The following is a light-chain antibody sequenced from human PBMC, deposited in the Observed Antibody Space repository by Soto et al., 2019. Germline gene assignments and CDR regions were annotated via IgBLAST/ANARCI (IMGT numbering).Light chain of an antibody. Sequence: QSVLTQPRSASGTPGQRVTISCSGTSSDVGGYNYVSWFQQHPDKAPKLIIYDVTKRPSGVPDRFSGSKSGNTASLTISGLRAEDEADSHCYSCSYNYSRLFGGGTKLTVL. CDR3: YSCSYNYSRL. J-gene: IGLJ2*01. CDR1: SSDVGGYNY. V-gene: IGLV2-11*01. CDR2: DVT.